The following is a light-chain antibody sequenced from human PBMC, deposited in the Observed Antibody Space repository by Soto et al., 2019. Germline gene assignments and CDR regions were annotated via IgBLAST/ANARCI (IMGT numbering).Light chain of an antibody. J-gene: IGKJ1*01. CDR2: DAS. CDR3: QQFNSYPET. Sequence: AIQLTQSPSSLSASVGDRVTITCRASQGISSALAWYQQKPGKAPKLLIYDASSLESGVPSRFSGSGSGTAFTLTISSLQTEDFATYYCQQFNSYPETFGQGTKVEIK. CDR1: QGISSA. V-gene: IGKV1-13*02.